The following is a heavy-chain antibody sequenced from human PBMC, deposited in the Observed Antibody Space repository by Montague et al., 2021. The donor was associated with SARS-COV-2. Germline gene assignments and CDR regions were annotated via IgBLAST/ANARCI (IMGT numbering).Heavy chain of an antibody. CDR1: GGSVNSGSLY. Sequence: SETLSLTCTVSGGSVNSGSLYWSWIRQPPVKGLGWIGYLYYGGSINYNPSLKSRVTISVDTSKNDFSLKLSSVTAADTAVYFCARAYYGVNDAFDIWGHGIRVTVSS. V-gene: IGHV4-61*03. CDR3: ARAYYGVNDAFDI. CDR2: LYYGGSI. D-gene: IGHD2/OR15-2a*01. J-gene: IGHJ3*02.